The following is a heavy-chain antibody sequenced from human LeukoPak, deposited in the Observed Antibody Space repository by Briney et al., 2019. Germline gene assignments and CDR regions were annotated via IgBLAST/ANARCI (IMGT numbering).Heavy chain of an antibody. CDR3: ARSDPTQYYDFWSGYHFDY. J-gene: IGHJ4*02. V-gene: IGHV1-69*13. Sequence: SVKVSCKASGGTFSSYAISWVRQAPRQGLEWMGGIIPIFGTANYAQKFQGRVTITADESTSTAYMELSSLRSEDTAVYYCARSDPTQYYDFWSGYHFDYWGQGTLVTVSS. D-gene: IGHD3-3*01. CDR2: IIPIFGTA. CDR1: GGTFSSYA.